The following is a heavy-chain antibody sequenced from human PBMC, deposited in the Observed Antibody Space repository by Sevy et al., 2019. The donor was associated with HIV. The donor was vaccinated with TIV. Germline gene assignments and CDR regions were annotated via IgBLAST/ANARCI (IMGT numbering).Heavy chain of an antibody. Sequence: SETLSLTCTVSGGPISSYYWGWIRQPPGKKLEWIGYIHYSGSTKYNPSLNSRVTMSVDTSKNQFSLKLTSVTAADTAVYYCARAPPVRSGDDSLNWFDPWGQGTLVTVSS. D-gene: IGHD5-12*01. J-gene: IGHJ5*02. CDR1: GGPISSYY. CDR2: IHYSGST. CDR3: ARAPPVRSGDDSLNWFDP. V-gene: IGHV4-59*01.